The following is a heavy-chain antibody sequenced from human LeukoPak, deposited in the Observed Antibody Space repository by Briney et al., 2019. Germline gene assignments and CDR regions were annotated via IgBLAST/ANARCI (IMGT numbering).Heavy chain of an antibody. V-gene: IGHV3-53*01. D-gene: IGHD3-3*01. Sequence: GGSLRLSCAASGFTVSSNCMSWVRQAPGRGLEWVSVIYSGGSTYYADSVKGRFTISRDNSKNTLYLQMNSLRAEDTAVYYCARAMYYDFWSGLDYWGQGTLVTVSS. CDR3: ARAMYYDFWSGLDY. CDR1: GFTVSSNC. J-gene: IGHJ4*02. CDR2: IYSGGST.